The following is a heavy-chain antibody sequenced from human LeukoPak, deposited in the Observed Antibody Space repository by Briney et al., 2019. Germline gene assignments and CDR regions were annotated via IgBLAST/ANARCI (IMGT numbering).Heavy chain of an antibody. CDR1: GFTFSSYT. Sequence: PGGSLRLSCAASGFTFSSYTMNWVRQAPGKGLEWVSSINTSGNSMYHADSVKGRFTTFRDNARNSLYLQMNSLRAEDTAVYYCARVVRGDAYNYDYWGRGTLVTVSS. V-gene: IGHV3-21*01. J-gene: IGHJ4*02. CDR3: ARVVRGDAYNYDY. D-gene: IGHD5-24*01. CDR2: INTSGNSM.